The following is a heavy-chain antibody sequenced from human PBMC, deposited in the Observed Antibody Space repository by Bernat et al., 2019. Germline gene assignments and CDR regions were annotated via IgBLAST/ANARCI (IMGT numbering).Heavy chain of an antibody. D-gene: IGHD4-17*01. V-gene: IGHV4-39*01. J-gene: IGHJ4*02. CDR2: IYYSGST. CDR3: ARHGNNYGDRMYY. CDR1: GGSISSSSYY. Sequence: QLQLQESGPGLVKPSETLSLTCTVSGGSISSSSYYWGWIRQPPGKGLEWIGSIYYSGSTYYNPSLKSRVTISVDTSKNQFSLKLSSVTAADTGVYYCARHGNNYGDRMYYWGQGTLVTVSS.